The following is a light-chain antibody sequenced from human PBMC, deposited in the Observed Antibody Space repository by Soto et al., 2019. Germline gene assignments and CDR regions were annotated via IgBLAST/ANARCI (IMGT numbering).Light chain of an antibody. CDR3: CSYAGGNYV. Sequence: QSVLTQPRSVSGSPGQSVAISCTGTSSDVGAYNYVSWYQQHPGKAPKVMIYDVSKRPSGVPDRFSGSKSGNTASLTISGLQAEDESDYYCCSYAGGNYVFGTGTKLTVL. CDR2: DVS. CDR1: SSDVGAYNY. V-gene: IGLV2-11*01. J-gene: IGLJ1*01.